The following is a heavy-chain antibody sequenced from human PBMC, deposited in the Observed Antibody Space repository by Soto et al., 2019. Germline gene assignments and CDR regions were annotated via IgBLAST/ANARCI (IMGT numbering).Heavy chain of an antibody. V-gene: IGHV3-74*01. CDR1: GFTFNNYW. CDR2: INSDVSDT. Sequence: GGSLRLSCAASGFTFNNYWLHWVRQVPGKGLVWVSRINSDVSDTSYADSVKGRFTISRDNAENMLYLQMNSLRVEDTAVYYCARGPEGINWYTHPIDYWGQGT. D-gene: IGHD6-13*01. CDR3: ARGPEGINWYTHPIDY. J-gene: IGHJ4*02.